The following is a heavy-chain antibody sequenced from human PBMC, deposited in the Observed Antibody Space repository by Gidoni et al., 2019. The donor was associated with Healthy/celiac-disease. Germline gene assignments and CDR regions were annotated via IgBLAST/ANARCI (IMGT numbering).Heavy chain of an antibody. D-gene: IGHD3-3*01. CDR1: GSTLISHS. Sequence: EVQLVESGGGRVKPGGSLRLSCAAPGSTLISHSLNWVRQAPGKGLEWVSSISSSSSYIYYADSVKGRFTISRDNAKNSLYLQMNSLRAEDTAVYYCARVLRFLEWSGKPGAFDIWGQGTMVTVSS. CDR3: ARVLRFLEWSGKPGAFDI. V-gene: IGHV3-21*01. CDR2: ISSSSSYI. J-gene: IGHJ3*02.